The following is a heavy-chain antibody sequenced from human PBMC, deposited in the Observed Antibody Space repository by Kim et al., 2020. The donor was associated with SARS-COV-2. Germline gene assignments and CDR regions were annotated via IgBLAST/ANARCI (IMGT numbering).Heavy chain of an antibody. Sequence: SETLSLTCTVSGGSISSSSYYWGWIRQPPGKGLEWIGSIYYSGSTYYNPSLKSRVTISVDTSKNQFSLKLSSVTAADTAVYYCARFIVVVPAAEYYFDYWGQGTLVTVSS. V-gene: IGHV4-39*07. D-gene: IGHD2-2*01. CDR3: ARFIVVVPAAEYYFDY. CDR2: IYYSGST. J-gene: IGHJ4*02. CDR1: GGSISSSSYY.